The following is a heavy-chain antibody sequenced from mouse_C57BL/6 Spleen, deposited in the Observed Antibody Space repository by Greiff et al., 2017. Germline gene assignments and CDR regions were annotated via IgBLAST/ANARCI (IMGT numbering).Heavy chain of an antibody. V-gene: IGHV1-55*01. CDR3: ARYVYHYGADAMDY. CDR1: GYTFTSYW. D-gene: IGHD1-1*02. Sequence: VQLQQPGAELVKPGASVKMSCKASGYTFTSYWITWVKQRPGQGLEWIGDIYPGSGSTNYNEKFKSKATLTVDTSSSTAYMQLSSLTSEDSAVYYCARYVYHYGADAMDYWGQGTSVTVSS. CDR2: IYPGSGST. J-gene: IGHJ4*01.